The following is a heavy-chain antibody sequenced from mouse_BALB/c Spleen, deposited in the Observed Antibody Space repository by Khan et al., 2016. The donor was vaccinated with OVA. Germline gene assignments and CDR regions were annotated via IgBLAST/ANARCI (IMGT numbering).Heavy chain of an antibody. CDR3: TRSGYGSFVY. V-gene: IGHV1S81*02. CDR2: INPSNGGT. J-gene: IGHJ3*01. Sequence: QVQLKESGAELVKPGASVKLSCKTSGYTFTSYYMYWVKQRPGQGLEWIGEINPSNGGTNFNEKFKSQATLTVDKSSSTAYMQLSSLTSEDSAVYYCTRSGYGSFVYWGQGTLVTVSA. CDR1: GYTFTSYY. D-gene: IGHD2-2*01.